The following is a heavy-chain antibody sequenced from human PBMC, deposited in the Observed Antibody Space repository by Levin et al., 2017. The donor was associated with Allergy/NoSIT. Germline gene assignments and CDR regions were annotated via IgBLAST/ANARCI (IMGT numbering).Heavy chain of an antibody. CDR1: GGTFSSYA. CDR2: IIPIFGTA. CDR3: ARDPRYLPYYGMDV. D-gene: IGHD3-9*01. J-gene: IGHJ6*02. V-gene: IGHV1-69*01. Sequence: KISCKASGGTFSSYAISWVRQAPGQGLEWMGGIIPIFGTANYAQKFQGRVTITADESTSTAYMELSSLRSEDTAVYYCARDPRYLPYYGMDVWGQGTTVTVSS.